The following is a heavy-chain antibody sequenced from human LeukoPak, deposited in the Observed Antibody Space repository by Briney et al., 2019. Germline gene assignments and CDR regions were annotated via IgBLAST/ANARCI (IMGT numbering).Heavy chain of an antibody. CDR2: STNKLNSYTT. V-gene: IGHV3-72*01. J-gene: IGHJ4*02. CDR3: SRGRRRDEGYYAGLFDY. D-gene: IGHD1-26*01. Sequence: PGGSLRLTCAASGFSLSDHYMDWVRQAPGKGLEWVGRSTNKLNSYTTQYAASVKGRFSISRDDSKNTLYLQMNSLKSEDTAVYYCSRGRRRDEGYYAGLFDYWARGTLVTVSS. CDR1: GFSLSDHY.